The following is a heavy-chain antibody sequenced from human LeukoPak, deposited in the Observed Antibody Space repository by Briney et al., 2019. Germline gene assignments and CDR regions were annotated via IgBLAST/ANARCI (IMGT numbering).Heavy chain of an antibody. CDR3: ARGYSYGFYYFDY. V-gene: IGHV4-34*01. CDR2: INHSGST. J-gene: IGHJ4*02. D-gene: IGHD5-18*01. CDR1: GGSFSGYY. Sequence: PSETLSLTCAVYGGSFSGYYWSWIRQPPGKGLEWIGEINHSGSTNYNPSLKSRDTISVDTSKNQFSLKLSSVTAADTAVYYCARGYSYGFYYFDYWGQGTLDTVSS.